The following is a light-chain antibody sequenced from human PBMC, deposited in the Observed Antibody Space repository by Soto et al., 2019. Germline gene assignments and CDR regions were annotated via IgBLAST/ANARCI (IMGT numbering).Light chain of an antibody. Sequence: EIVLTQSPGTLSLSPGERATLSCRASQTIKSTSLAWYQQRPGQAPSLLIYGASSRATGIPDKFSGSGSGTDFTLTISRLEPEDFAVYYCQQYGSSPFTFGPGTKVDIK. CDR3: QQYGSSPFT. CDR2: GAS. CDR1: QTIKSTS. V-gene: IGKV3-20*01. J-gene: IGKJ3*01.